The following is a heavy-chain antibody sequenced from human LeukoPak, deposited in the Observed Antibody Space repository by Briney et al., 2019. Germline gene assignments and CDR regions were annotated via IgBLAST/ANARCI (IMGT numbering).Heavy chain of an antibody. D-gene: IGHD3-10*01. CDR3: AREGLTVRGVSIHPPQYYYYYMDV. CDR1: GFTVSSNY. CDR2: IKQDGSEK. J-gene: IGHJ6*03. V-gene: IGHV3-7*01. Sequence: PGGSLRLSCAASGFTVSSNYMSWVRQAPGKGLEWVANIKQDGSEKYYVDSVKGRFTISRDNAKNSLYLQMNSLRAEDTAVYYCAREGLTVRGVSIHPPQYYYYYMDVWGKGTTVTVSS.